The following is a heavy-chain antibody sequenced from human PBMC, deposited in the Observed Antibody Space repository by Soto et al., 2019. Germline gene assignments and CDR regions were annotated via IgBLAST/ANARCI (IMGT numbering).Heavy chain of an antibody. CDR2: IYSGGST. Sequence: GGSLRLSCAASGFTVSSNYMSWVRQAPGKGLEWVSVIYSGGSTYYADSVKGRFTISRDNSKNTLYLQMNSLRAEVTAVYYCARMVVPAAYFDYWGQGTLVTVSS. CDR1: GFTVSSNY. V-gene: IGHV3-66*01. CDR3: ARMVVPAAYFDY. D-gene: IGHD2-2*01. J-gene: IGHJ4*02.